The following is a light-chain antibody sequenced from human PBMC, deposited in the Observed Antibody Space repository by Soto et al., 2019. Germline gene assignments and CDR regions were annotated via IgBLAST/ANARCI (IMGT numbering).Light chain of an antibody. CDR3: MQRIEYPIT. CDR1: RSLLDSDDGLTY. Sequence: IVQPQTPLSLPVPPGAPASISCRSSRSLLDSDDGLTYVDWYLQKPGQSPQLLIYSLFARASGVPDRFSGSGALTEFTLKISRVEAVDVLVYDCMQRIEYPITFGQGKRLG. V-gene: IGKV2-40*01. J-gene: IGKJ5*01. CDR2: SLF.